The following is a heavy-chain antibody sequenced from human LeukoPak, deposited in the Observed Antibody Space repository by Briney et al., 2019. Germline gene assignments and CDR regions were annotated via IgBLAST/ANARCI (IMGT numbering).Heavy chain of an antibody. CDR3: ARDVYYYDSSGFDP. Sequence: PGGSLRLSCAASGFXFSNYYMNWVRQAPGKGLEWVSSISGSSSYIYYADSVKGRFTISRDNAKNSLYLQMNSLRAEDTAVYYCARDVYYYDSSGFDPWGQGTLVTVSS. CDR2: ISGSSSYI. V-gene: IGHV3-21*01. D-gene: IGHD3-22*01. J-gene: IGHJ5*02. CDR1: GFXFSNYY.